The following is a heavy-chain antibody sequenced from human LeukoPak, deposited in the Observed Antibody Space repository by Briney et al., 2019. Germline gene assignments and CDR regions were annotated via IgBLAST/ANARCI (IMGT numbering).Heavy chain of an antibody. J-gene: IGHJ4*02. Sequence: PGGSLRLSCAASGFTFSSYAMSWVRQAPGKGLEWVSAISGSGGSTYYADSVKGRFTISRDNSKDTLYLQMNSLRAEDTAVYYCAKDQGYSGSSSYWGQGTLVTVSS. CDR1: GFTFSSYA. D-gene: IGHD1-26*01. CDR3: AKDQGYSGSSSY. V-gene: IGHV3-23*01. CDR2: ISGSGGST.